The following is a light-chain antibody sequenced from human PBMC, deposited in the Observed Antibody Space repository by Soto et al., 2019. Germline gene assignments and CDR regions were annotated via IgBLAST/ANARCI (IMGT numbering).Light chain of an antibody. J-gene: IGKJ2*01. CDR3: QQYGRSPNT. CDR1: QSVSSSY. CDR2: GAP. Sequence: EIVLTQSPGTLSLSPGERATLSCRASQSVSSSYLAWYQQKPGQAPRLHIYGAPSRATGIPDRFSGSGSGTDFTLTISRLEPEDVAVYYCQQYGRSPNTFGQGTKMEIK. V-gene: IGKV3-20*01.